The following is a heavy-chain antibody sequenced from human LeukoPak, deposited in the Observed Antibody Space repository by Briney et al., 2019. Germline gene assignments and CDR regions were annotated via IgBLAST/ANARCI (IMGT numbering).Heavy chain of an antibody. Sequence: PGGALRLSCAASGFTFSSYSMNWVPQAPGKGLEWVSSIFSSIRYIYYADSVKGRFTISRDNAKNSLYLQMNSLRAEDTAVYYCARETTGSYDYVWGSYRLFDYWGQGTLVTV. V-gene: IGHV3-21*01. CDR1: GFTFSSYS. CDR2: IFSSIRYI. D-gene: IGHD3-16*02. CDR3: ARETTGSYDYVWGSYRLFDY. J-gene: IGHJ4*02.